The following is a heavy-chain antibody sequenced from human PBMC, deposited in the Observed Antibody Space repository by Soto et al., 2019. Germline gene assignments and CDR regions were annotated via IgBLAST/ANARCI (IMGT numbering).Heavy chain of an antibody. CDR3: ARGGSSIAARRDYYYYGMDV. CDR2: MNPNSGNT. V-gene: IGHV1-8*01. D-gene: IGHD6-6*01. CDR1: GYTFPSYG. Sequence: ASVKVSCKGSGYTFPSYGIHWLRQATGQRPVRMGWMNPNSGNTGYAQKFQGRVTMTRNTSISTAYMELSSLRSEDTAVYYCARGGSSIAARRDYYYYGMDVWGQGTTVTVSS. J-gene: IGHJ6*02.